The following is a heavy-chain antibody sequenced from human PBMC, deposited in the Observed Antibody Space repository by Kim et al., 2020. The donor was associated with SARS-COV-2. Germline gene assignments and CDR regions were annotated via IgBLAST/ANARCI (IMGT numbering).Heavy chain of an antibody. D-gene: IGHD3-22*01. Sequence: YADSVKGRFTDSRDNAKNTLYLQMDSLRVEDTALYYCAKDHESSGWPTFDYWGQGVLVTVSS. J-gene: IGHJ4*02. CDR3: AKDHESSGWPTFDY. V-gene: IGHV3-23*01.